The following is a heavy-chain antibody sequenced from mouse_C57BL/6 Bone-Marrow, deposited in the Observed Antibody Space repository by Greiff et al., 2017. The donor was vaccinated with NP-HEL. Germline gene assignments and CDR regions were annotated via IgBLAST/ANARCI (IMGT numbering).Heavy chain of an antibody. J-gene: IGHJ4*01. Sequence: EVQLQQSGPELVKPGASVKMSCKASGYTFTDYNMHWVKQSHGKSLEWIGNINPNNGGTSYNQKFKGKATLTVNPSYSPVLMELRRLTSEDAAVYSCERFRDHYYAMDYWGQGTSVTASS. CDR3: ERFRDHYYAMDY. CDR1: GYTFTDYN. CDR2: INPNNGGT. V-gene: IGHV1-22*01.